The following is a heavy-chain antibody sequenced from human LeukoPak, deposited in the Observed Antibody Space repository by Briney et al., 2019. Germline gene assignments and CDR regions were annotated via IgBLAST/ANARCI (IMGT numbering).Heavy chain of an antibody. CDR2: ISSNGGST. D-gene: IGHD6-13*01. J-gene: IGHJ4*02. CDR1: GFTFSSYA. Sequence: GGSLRLSCAASGFTFSSYAMHWVRQAPGKGLEYVSAISSNGGSTYYANSVKGRFTISRDNSKNTLYLQMNSLRAEDTAVYYCARDKKSDSSSWYSFDYWGQGTLVTVSS. CDR3: ARDKKSDSSSWYSFDY. V-gene: IGHV3-64*01.